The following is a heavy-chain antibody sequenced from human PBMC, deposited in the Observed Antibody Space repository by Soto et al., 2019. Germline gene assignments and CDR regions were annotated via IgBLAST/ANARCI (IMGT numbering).Heavy chain of an antibody. D-gene: IGHD3-22*01. CDR2: ISGSGGST. CDR3: ARDTRYYYDSSGLDGMDV. CDR1: GFTFSSYA. J-gene: IGHJ6*02. V-gene: IGHV3-23*01. Sequence: GGSLRLSCAASGFTFSSYAMSWVRQAPGKGLEWVSAISGSGGSTYYADSVKGRFTISRDNSKNTLYLQMNSLRAEDTAVYYCARDTRYYYDSSGLDGMDVWGQATTVTASS.